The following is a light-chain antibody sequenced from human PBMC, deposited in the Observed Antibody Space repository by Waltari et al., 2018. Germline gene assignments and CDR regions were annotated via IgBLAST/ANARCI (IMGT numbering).Light chain of an antibody. CDR1: SLSSYY. V-gene: IGLV3-19*01. CDR2: GKN. CDR3: HSRDISGDVL. Sequence: SSELTQDPAVSVALGQTGRITCQGDSLSSYYVSWFLQKPGQAPALVIYGKNSRPSGIPDRFSASSSGSTASLTIIGAQAEDEADYYCHSRDISGDVLIGGGTKLTVV. J-gene: IGLJ2*01.